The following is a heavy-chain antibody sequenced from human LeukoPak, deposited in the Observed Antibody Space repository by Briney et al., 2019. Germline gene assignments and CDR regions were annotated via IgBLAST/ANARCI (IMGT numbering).Heavy chain of an antibody. D-gene: IGHD6-25*01. J-gene: IGHJ6*02. CDR3: ARRRGPYYYYGMDV. CDR2: MNPNSGNT. CDR1: GYTFTSYG. Sequence: ASVKVSCKASGYTFTSYGINWVRQATGQGLEWMGWMNPNSGNTGYAQKFQGRVTMTRNTSISTAYMELSSLRSEDTAVYYCARRRGPYYYYGMDVWGQGTTVTVSS. V-gene: IGHV1-8*02.